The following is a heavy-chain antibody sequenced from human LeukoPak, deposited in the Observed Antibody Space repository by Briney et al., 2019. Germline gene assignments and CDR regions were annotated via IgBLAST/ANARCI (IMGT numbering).Heavy chain of an antibody. Sequence: KAGGSLRLSCAASGFTFSSFAMNWVRQAPGKGLEWVSIISGSGDTTHYTDSVKGRFTVSRDNSKNTLYLQMNSLRAEDTAVYYCAKVTTVGATRYYFDYWGQGTVVTVSS. CDR2: ISGSGDTT. CDR1: GFTFSSFA. D-gene: IGHD1-26*01. J-gene: IGHJ4*02. CDR3: AKVTTVGATRYYFDY. V-gene: IGHV3-23*01.